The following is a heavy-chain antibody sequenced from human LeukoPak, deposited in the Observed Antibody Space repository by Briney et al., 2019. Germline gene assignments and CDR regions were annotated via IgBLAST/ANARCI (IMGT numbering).Heavy chain of an antibody. V-gene: IGHV3-23*01. J-gene: IGHJ4*02. CDR2: ISSSGGST. Sequence: PGGSLRLSCAASGFTFSSYAMSWVRQAPGKGLEWVSAISSSGGSTYYADSVKGRFTISRDNSKNTLYLQMNSLRAEDTAVYYCAKVGYCSGGSCPAFDYWGQGTLVTVSS. D-gene: IGHD2-15*01. CDR1: GFTFSSYA. CDR3: AKVGYCSGGSCPAFDY.